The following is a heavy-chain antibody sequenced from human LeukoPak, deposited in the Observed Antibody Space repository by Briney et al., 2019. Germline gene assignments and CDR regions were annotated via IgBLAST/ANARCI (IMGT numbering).Heavy chain of an antibody. CDR1: GFTFSSYG. V-gene: IGHV3-33*01. Sequence: GGSLRLSCAASGFTFSSYGMHWVRQAPGKGLEWVAVIWYDGSNKYYADSVKGRFTISRDNSKNTLYLQMNSLRAEDTAVYYCARDAADRGAPRYYYYYMDVWGKGTTVTVSS. D-gene: IGHD2-15*01. CDR3: ARDAADRGAPRYYYYYMDV. J-gene: IGHJ6*03. CDR2: IWYDGSNK.